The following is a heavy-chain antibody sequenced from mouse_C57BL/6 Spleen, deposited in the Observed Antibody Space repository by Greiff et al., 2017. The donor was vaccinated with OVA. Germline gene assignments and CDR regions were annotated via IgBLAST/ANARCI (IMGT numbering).Heavy chain of an antibody. V-gene: IGHV1-9*01. D-gene: IGHD1-1*01. J-gene: IGHJ4*01. CDR1: GYTFTGYW. CDR2: ILPGSGST. CDR3: ARPGDYYGNAMDY. Sequence: QVQLQQSGAELMKPGASVKLSCKATGYTFTGYWIEWVKQRPGHGLEWIGEILPGSGSTNYNEKFKGKATFTADTSSNTAYMQLSSLTTEYSAINYCARPGDYYGNAMDYWGQGTSVTVSS.